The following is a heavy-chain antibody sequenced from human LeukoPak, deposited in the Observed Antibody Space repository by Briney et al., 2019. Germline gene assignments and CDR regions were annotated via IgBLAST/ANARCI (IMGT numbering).Heavy chain of an antibody. Sequence: ASETLSLTCTVSGGSFSSTSYYWGWIRQPPGKGLEWIANIYHTGSTYYNPSLKSRVTISVDTSANQFSLKLNSVTAADTAVYYCARPIRSRDNNWFDPWGQGTLVTVSS. D-gene: IGHD3-10*01. J-gene: IGHJ5*02. CDR3: ARPIRSRDNNWFDP. CDR1: GGSFSSTSYY. V-gene: IGHV4-39*01. CDR2: IYHTGST.